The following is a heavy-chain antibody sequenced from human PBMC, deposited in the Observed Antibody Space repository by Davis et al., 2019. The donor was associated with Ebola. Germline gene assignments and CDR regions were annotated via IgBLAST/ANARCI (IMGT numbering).Heavy chain of an antibody. CDR2: INSDGSCT. Sequence: GESLKISCAASGFTLSSYAMSWVRQAPGKGLVWVSRINSDGSCTSYADSVKGRFTISRDNAKNTLYLQMNSLRAEDTAVYYCANWVLVGPTTWGQGTLVTVSS. CDR1: GFTLSSYA. V-gene: IGHV3-74*01. CDR3: ANWVLVGPTT. D-gene: IGHD1-26*01. J-gene: IGHJ5*02.